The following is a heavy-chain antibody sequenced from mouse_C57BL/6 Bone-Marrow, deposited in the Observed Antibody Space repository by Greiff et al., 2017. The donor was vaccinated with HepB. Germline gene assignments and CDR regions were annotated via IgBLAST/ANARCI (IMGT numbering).Heavy chain of an antibody. CDR1: GYSFTGYF. Sequence: EVKLMESGPELVKPGDSVKISCKASGYSFTGYFMNWVMQSHGKSLEWIGRINPYNGDTFYNQKFKGKATLTVDKSSSTAHMELRSLTSEDSAVYYCAQNYYGSSYYFDYWGQGTTLTVSS. V-gene: IGHV1-20*01. CDR2: INPYNGDT. J-gene: IGHJ2*01. CDR3: AQNYYGSSYYFDY. D-gene: IGHD1-1*01.